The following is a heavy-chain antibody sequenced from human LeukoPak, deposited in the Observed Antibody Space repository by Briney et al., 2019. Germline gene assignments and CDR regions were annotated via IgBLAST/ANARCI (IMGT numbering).Heavy chain of an antibody. V-gene: IGHV4-34*01. Sequence: SETLSLTCAVYGGSFSGYYWSWIRQPPGKGLEWIGEINHSGSTNYNPSLKSRVTISVDTSKNQFSLKLSSVTAADTAVYYCARGAWVTAYNWFDPWGQGTLVTVSS. CDR1: GGSFSGYY. CDR3: ARGAWVTAYNWFDP. CDR2: INHSGST. J-gene: IGHJ5*02. D-gene: IGHD2-21*02.